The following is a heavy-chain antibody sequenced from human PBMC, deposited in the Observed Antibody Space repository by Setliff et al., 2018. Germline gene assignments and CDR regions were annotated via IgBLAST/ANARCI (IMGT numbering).Heavy chain of an antibody. CDR2: IYSGDDT. V-gene: IGHV3-53*01. CDR1: GFSVSSNY. J-gene: IGHJ3*02. Sequence: GSLRLSCAASGFSVSSNYMSWVRQAPGKGLEWVSIIYSGDDTYYADSVKGRFTISRDNSKNTMYLQMRSLRVADTAVYYCAREPTSSGWYGGDAFDIWGQGTMVTVSS. D-gene: IGHD6-19*01. CDR3: AREPTSSGWYGGDAFDI.